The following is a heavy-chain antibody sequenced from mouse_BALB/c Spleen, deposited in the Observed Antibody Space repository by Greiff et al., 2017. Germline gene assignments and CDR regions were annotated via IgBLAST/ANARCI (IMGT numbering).Heavy chain of an antibody. D-gene: IGHD1-1*01. Sequence: QVQLKESGPGLVAPSQSLSITCTVSGFSLTGYGVNWVRQPPGKGLEWLGMIWGDGSTDYNSALKSRLSISKDNSKSQVFLKMNSLQTDDTARYYCARGSHYYGSSWFAYWGQGTLVTVSA. J-gene: IGHJ3*01. V-gene: IGHV2-6-7*01. CDR3: ARGSHYYGSSWFAY. CDR2: IWGDGST. CDR1: GFSLTGYG.